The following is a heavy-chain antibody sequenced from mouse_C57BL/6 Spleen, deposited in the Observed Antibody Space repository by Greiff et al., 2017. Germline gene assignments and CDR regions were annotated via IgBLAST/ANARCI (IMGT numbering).Heavy chain of an antibody. CDR3: ARHWDVYPFFGY. J-gene: IGHJ2*01. CDR2: ISGGGGNT. CDR1: GFTFSSYT. V-gene: IGHV5-9*01. D-gene: IGHD4-1*01. Sequence: EVQLVESGGGLVKPGGSLKLSCAASGFTFSSYTMSWVRQTPEKRLEWVANISGGGGNTYYPDSVKGRFTISRDNAKNTLYLQMSSLRSEDTALYYCARHWDVYPFFGYWGQGTTLTVSS.